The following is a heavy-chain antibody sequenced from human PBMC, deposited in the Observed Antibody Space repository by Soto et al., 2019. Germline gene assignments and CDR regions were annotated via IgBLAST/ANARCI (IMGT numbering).Heavy chain of an antibody. J-gene: IGHJ3*02. CDR3: ASGGFGELFDAFDI. V-gene: IGHV4-59*01. CDR1: GGSISSYY. CDR2: IYYSGST. Sequence: SETLSLTCTVSGGSISSYYWSWIRQPPGKGLEWIGYIYYSGSTNYNPSLKSRVTISVDTSKNQFSLKLGSVTAADTAVYYCASGGFGELFDAFDIWGQGTMVTVSS. D-gene: IGHD3-10*01.